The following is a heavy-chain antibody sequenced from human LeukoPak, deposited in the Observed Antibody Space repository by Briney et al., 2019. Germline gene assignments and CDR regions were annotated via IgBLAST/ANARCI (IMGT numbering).Heavy chain of an antibody. Sequence: GGSLRLSCAASGFTFSSYAMHWVRQAPGKGREGVAVISYDGSNKYYADSVKGRFTISRDNSKNTLYLQMNSLRAEDTAVYYCARDHCSSTSCYLFDYWGQGTLVTVSS. CDR1: GFTFSSYA. CDR3: ARDHCSSTSCYLFDY. V-gene: IGHV3-30*04. D-gene: IGHD2-2*01. J-gene: IGHJ4*02. CDR2: ISYDGSNK.